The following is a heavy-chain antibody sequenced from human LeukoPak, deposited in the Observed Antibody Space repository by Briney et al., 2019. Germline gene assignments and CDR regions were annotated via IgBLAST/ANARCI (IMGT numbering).Heavy chain of an antibody. D-gene: IGHD3-9*01. CDR1: GYTFNTYP. Sequence: GASVRVSCKTSGYTFNTYPIHWVRQAPGQGLEWMGWIRTNSGTPTYAQAFTGRFVFSLDTSVSTAFQHITNLKPGDTAVYYCARGQGYTIFADGHWFDPWGQGSLVTVSS. CDR3: ARGQGYTIFADGHWFDP. CDR2: IRTNSGTP. V-gene: IGHV7-4-1*02. J-gene: IGHJ5*02.